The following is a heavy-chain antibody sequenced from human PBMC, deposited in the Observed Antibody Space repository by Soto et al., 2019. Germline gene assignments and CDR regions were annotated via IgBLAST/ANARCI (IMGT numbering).Heavy chain of an antibody. CDR2: IIPIFGTA. CDR3: ARDRPYYDSIGYFDY. CDR1: GGPFSSSA. D-gene: IGHD3-22*01. Sequence: GASVKISSKDSGGPFSSSAISWVRQAPGQGLEWMGGIIPIFGTANYAQKFQGRVTITADESTSTAYMELSSLRSEDTDVYYCARDRPYYDSIGYFDYWGQGTLVPASS. J-gene: IGHJ4*02. V-gene: IGHV1-69*13.